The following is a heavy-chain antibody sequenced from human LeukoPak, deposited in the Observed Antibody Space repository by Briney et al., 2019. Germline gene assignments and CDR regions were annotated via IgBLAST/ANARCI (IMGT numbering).Heavy chain of an antibody. CDR2: IWYDGSNK. CDR1: GFTFSSYG. Sequence: GGSLRLSCAASGFTFSSYGMHWVRQAPGKGLEWVAVIWYDGSNKYYVDSVKGRFTISRDNSKNTLYLQMNSLRAEDTAVYYCARDPRPESLWFGEYRSGAFDIWGQGTMVTVSS. CDR3: ARDPRPESLWFGEYRSGAFDI. J-gene: IGHJ3*02. D-gene: IGHD3-10*01. V-gene: IGHV3-33*01.